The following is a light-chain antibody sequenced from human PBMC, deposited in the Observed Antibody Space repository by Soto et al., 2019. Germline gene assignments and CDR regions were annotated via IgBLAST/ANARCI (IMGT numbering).Light chain of an antibody. J-gene: IGKJ1*01. V-gene: IGKV1-5*03. Sequence: DIQMTQSPSTLSASVGDRVSITCRASQTINNLMAWYQQKPGQAPKLLIYKASNLETGVPSRFSGSGSGTEFTLTISSLEPDDFATYHCQQYNSYSVPSFGQGTKADIK. CDR2: KAS. CDR3: QQYNSYSVPS. CDR1: QTINNL.